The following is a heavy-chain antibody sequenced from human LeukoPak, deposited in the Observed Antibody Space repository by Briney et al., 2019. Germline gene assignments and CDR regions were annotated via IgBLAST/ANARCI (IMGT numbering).Heavy chain of an antibody. CDR1: GYTFTSYD. CDR3: ARSMIVVIKGAFDI. D-gene: IGHD3-22*01. CDR2: MNPNSGNT. J-gene: IGHJ3*02. Sequence: GASVKVSCKASGYTFTSYDINWVRQATGQGLEWMGWMNPNSGNTGYAQKFQGRVTMTRNTSISTAYMELSSLRSEDTAVYYCARSMIVVIKGAFDIWGQGTMVTVSS. V-gene: IGHV1-8*01.